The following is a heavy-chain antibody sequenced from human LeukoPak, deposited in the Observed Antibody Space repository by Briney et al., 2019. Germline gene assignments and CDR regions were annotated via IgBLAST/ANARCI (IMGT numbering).Heavy chain of an antibody. CDR2: IYSDNT. J-gene: IGHJ3*02. V-gene: IGHV3-53*01. CDR3: ARGLGSYAYSDAFDI. CDR1: GFTVSSNS. D-gene: IGHD5-18*01. Sequence: AGGSLRLSCTVSGFTVSSNSMSWVRQAPGKGLEWVSFIYSDNTHYSDSVKGRFTISRDNSKNTLYLQMNSLRADDTAVYYCARGLGSYAYSDAFDIWGQGTMVTVSS.